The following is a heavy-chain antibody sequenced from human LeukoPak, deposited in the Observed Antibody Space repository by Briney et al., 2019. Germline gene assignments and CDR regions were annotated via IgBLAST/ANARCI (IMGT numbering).Heavy chain of an antibody. CDR2: ISDSGGST. Sequence: PGGSLRLSCAASGFIFSSHAMSWVRQAPGKGLEWVSGISDSGGSTFYADSVKGRFTISRDNSKNTLYLQMNSLRAEDTAVYSCAKGVSGSYCSYVFDIWGQGTMVTVSS. CDR1: GFIFSSHA. D-gene: IGHD1-26*01. V-gene: IGHV3-23*01. J-gene: IGHJ3*02. CDR3: AKGVSGSYCSYVFDI.